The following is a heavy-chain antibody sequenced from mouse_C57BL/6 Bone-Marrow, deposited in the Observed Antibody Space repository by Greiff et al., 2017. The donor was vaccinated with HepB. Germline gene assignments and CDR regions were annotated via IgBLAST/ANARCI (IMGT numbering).Heavy chain of an antibody. D-gene: IGHD4-1*01. CDR1: GYTFTDYE. CDR3: TSQNWDWYYFDY. Sequence: VQLVESGAELVRPGASVTLSCKASGYTFTDYEMHWVKQTPVHGLEWIGAIDPETGGTAYNQKFKGKAILTAAKSSSTAYMELRSLTSEDSAVYYCTSQNWDWYYFDYWGQGTTLTVSS. CDR2: IDPETGGT. V-gene: IGHV1-15*01. J-gene: IGHJ2*01.